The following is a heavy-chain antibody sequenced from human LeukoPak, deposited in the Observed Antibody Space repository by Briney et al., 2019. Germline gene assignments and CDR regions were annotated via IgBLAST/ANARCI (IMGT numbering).Heavy chain of an antibody. V-gene: IGHV4-39*01. Sequence: SETLSLTCTVSGGSISSSSYYWGWIRQPPGKGLEWIGSIYYSGSTYYNPSLKSRVTISVDTSKNQFSLKLSSVTAADTAVYYCARHGAAAGDSDYWGQGTLVTVSS. CDR2: IYYSGST. J-gene: IGHJ4*02. D-gene: IGHD6-13*01. CDR3: ARHGAAAGDSDY. CDR1: GGSISSSSYY.